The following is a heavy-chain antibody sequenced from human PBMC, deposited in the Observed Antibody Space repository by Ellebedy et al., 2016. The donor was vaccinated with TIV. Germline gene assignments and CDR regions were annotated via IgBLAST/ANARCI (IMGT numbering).Heavy chain of an antibody. CDR1: GFTFSSYA. J-gene: IGHJ4*02. CDR2: ISGSSGST. Sequence: GESLKISCAASGFTFSSYAMSWVRQAPGKGLEWVSVISGSSGSTYYADSVKGRFTISRDNSKNTLYLQMNSLRAEDTAVYYCAKDGPLRYFDWFGGYWGQGTLVTVSS. CDR3: AKDGPLRYFDWFGGY. D-gene: IGHD3-9*01. V-gene: IGHV3-23*01.